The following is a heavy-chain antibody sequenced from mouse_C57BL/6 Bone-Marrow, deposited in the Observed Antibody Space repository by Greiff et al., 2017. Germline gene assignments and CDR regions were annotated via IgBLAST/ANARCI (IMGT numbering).Heavy chain of an antibody. CDR2: INPNNGGT. Sequence: EVQLQQSGPELVKPGASVKISCKASGYTSTDYYMNWVKQSHGKSLEWIGDINPNNGGTSYNQKFKGKATLTVDKSSSTAYMELRSLTSEDSAVYYCATNYGSSHYYAMDYWGQGTSVTVSS. J-gene: IGHJ4*01. CDR3: ATNYGSSHYYAMDY. CDR1: GYTSTDYY. V-gene: IGHV1-26*01. D-gene: IGHD1-1*01.